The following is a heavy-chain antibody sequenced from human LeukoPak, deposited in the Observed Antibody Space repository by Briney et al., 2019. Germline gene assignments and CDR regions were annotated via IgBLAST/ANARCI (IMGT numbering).Heavy chain of an antibody. J-gene: IGHJ4*02. CDR2: ISSSSSYI. Sequence: PGGSLRLSCAASGFTFSSYSMNWLRQAPGKGLEWVSSISSSSSYIYYADSVKGRFTISRDNSKNTLYLQMNSLRAEDTAIYYCARRYYDSTGYYSLDYWGQGTLVTVSS. D-gene: IGHD3-22*01. CDR1: GFTFSSYS. V-gene: IGHV3-21*04. CDR3: ARRYYDSTGYYSLDY.